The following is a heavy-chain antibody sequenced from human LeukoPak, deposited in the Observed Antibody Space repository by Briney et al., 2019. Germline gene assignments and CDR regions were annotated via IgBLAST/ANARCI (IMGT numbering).Heavy chain of an antibody. D-gene: IGHD3-3*01. Sequence: SETLSLTCTVSGGSISSYYWSWIRQPPGKGLEWIGYIYYSGSTNYNPSLKSRVTISVDTSKNQFSLKLSSVTAADTAVYYCARSFTIFGVVITHDYWGQGTLVTVSS. V-gene: IGHV4-59*08. CDR2: IYYSGST. J-gene: IGHJ4*02. CDR1: GGSISSYY. CDR3: ARSFTIFGVVITHDY.